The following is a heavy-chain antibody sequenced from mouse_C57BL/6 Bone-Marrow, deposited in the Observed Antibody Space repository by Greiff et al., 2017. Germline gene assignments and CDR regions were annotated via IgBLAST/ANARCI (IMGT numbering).Heavy chain of an antibody. Sequence: EVMLVESGGGLVKPGGSLTLSCAASGFTFSSYAMSWVRQTPEKRLEWVATSSDGGSYTYYPDNVKGRFTISRDNAKNNLYLQMSHLKSEDTAMYYCARDGYYVSWFAYWGQGTLVTVSA. CDR3: ARDGYYVSWFAY. CDR2: SSDGGSYT. CDR1: GFTFSSYA. V-gene: IGHV5-4*01. D-gene: IGHD2-3*01. J-gene: IGHJ3*01.